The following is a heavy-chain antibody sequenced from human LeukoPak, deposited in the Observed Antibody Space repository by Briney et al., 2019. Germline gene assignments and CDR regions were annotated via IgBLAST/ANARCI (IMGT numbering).Heavy chain of an antibody. J-gene: IGHJ4*02. V-gene: IGHV1-46*01. D-gene: IGHD6-13*01. CDR2: INPSGGST. CDR1: GYTFTSYY. CDR3: ARESTVDSSPDY. Sequence: ASVKVSCEASGYTFTSYYMHWVRQAPGQGLEWMGIINPSGGSTSYAQKFQGRVTMTRDTSTSTVYMELSSLRSGDTAVYYCARESTVDSSPDYWGQGTLVTVSS.